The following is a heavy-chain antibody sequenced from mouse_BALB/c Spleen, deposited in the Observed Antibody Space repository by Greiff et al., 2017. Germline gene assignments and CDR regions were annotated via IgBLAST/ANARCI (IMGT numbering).Heavy chain of an antibody. CDR3: ARDDGYYYAMDY. J-gene: IGHJ4*01. CDR2: IWSDGST. CDR1: GFSLTSYG. Sequence: LVAPSQSLSITCTVSGFSLTSYGVHWVRQPPGKGLEWLVVIWSDGSTTYNSALKSRLSISKDNSKSQVFLKMNSLQTDDTAMYYCARDDGYYYAMDYWGQGTSVTVSS. V-gene: IGHV2-6-2*01. D-gene: IGHD2-3*01.